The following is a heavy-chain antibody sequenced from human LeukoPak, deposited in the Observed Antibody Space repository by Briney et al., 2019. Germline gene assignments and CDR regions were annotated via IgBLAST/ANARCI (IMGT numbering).Heavy chain of an antibody. J-gene: IGHJ6*02. Sequence: SVKVSCKASGGTFSSYAISWVRQAPGQGLEWMGGIIPIFGTANYAQKFQGRVTITADESTSTAYMELSSLRSEDTAVYYCARDSGYEMGYYYGMDVWGQGTAVTVSS. CDR1: GGTFSSYA. D-gene: IGHD5-12*01. CDR3: ARDSGYEMGYYYGMDV. CDR2: IIPIFGTA. V-gene: IGHV1-69*13.